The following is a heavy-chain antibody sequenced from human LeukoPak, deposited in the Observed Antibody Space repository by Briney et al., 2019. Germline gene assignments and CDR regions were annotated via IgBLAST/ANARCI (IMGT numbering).Heavy chain of an antibody. J-gene: IGHJ4*02. CDR1: RYTFAGYS. Sequence: ASVKVSCKASRYTFAGYSMHWVRQAPGQGLEWMGWINPDSGGTNCAQKFQGRVTMTGDTSISTAYMELSRLTSDDTAVYYCARGRGSYSLDYWGQGTLVTVSS. CDR2: INPDSGGT. V-gene: IGHV1-2*02. CDR3: ARGRGSYSLDY. D-gene: IGHD1-26*01.